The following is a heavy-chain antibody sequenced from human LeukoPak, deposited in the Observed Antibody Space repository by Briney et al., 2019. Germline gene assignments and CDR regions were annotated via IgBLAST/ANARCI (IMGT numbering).Heavy chain of an antibody. D-gene: IGHD3-3*01. CDR3: ARDGRFLEWLPPYYYYYYMDV. V-gene: IGHV3-74*01. CDR2: INTDGSST. J-gene: IGHJ6*03. Sequence: PGGSLRLSCAASGFTFSTYWMHWVRQAPGKGLVWVSRINTDGSSTSHADSVKGRFTISRDNAKNTLYLQLNSLRAEDTAVYYCARDGRFLEWLPPYYYYYYMDVWGKGTTVTVSS. CDR1: GFTFSTYW.